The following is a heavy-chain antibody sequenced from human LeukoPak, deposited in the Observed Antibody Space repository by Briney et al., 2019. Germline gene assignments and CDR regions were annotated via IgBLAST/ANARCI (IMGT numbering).Heavy chain of an antibody. Sequence: GASVRVSSTASGYTFTAYYMHWVRQAPGQGLERVGWINPNSSGTNYAQKFQGRVTMTRDTTISTAYMELSRLRSDDTAVYYWASRFGVAGGVDYWGQGTLVTVSS. D-gene: IGHD3-10*01. V-gene: IGHV1-2*02. J-gene: IGHJ4*02. CDR3: ASRFGVAGGVDY. CDR1: GYTFTAYY. CDR2: INPNSSGT.